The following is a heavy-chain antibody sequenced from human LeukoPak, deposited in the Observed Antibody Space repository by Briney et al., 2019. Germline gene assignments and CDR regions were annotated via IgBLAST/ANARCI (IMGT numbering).Heavy chain of an antibody. D-gene: IGHD3-22*01. CDR3: ATDYYDSSPPDY. CDR1: GFTFSSYA. V-gene: IGHV3-74*01. CDR2: INGDGSST. Sequence: GGSLRLSCAASGFTFSSYAMSWVRQAPGKGLVWVSRINGDGSSTSYADSVKGRFTISRDNAKKKLYLQMNSLRAEDTAVYYCATDYYDSSPPDYWGQGTLVTVSS. J-gene: IGHJ4*02.